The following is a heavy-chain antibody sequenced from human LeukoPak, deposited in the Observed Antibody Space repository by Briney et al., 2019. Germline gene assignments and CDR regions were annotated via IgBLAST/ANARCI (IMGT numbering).Heavy chain of an antibody. J-gene: IGHJ4*02. CDR2: ISYDGYTK. CDR1: GFTFSSYG. D-gene: IGHD5-24*01. CDR3: ARGSMATIGY. Sequence: GGSLRLSCAASGFTFSSYGMHWVRQAPGKGLEWVAVISYDGYTKYYTDSVRGRFSISRDNSKNTLYLQMNSLRAEDTAVYYCARGSMATIGYWGQGTLVTVSS. V-gene: IGHV3-30*03.